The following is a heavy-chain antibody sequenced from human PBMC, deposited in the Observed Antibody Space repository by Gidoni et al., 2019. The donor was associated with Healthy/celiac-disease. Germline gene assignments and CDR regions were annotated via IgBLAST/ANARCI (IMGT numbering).Heavy chain of an antibody. CDR1: GLTIRSES. V-gene: IGHV3-48*04. Sequence: EVQLVESGGGLVQPGGSLRLSGAASGLTIRSESRNWVRQAPGRGLELVSYISSSSSTIYYADSVKGRFTISRDNAKNSLYLQMNSLRAEDTAVYYCAREVSRLYSSGWYDYFDYWGQGTLVTVSS. J-gene: IGHJ4*02. D-gene: IGHD6-19*01. CDR3: AREVSRLYSSGWYDYFDY. CDR2: ISSSSSTI.